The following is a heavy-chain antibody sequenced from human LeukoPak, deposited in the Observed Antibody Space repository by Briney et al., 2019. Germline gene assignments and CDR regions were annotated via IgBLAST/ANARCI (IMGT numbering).Heavy chain of an antibody. CDR1: GFTFSSYG. J-gene: IGHJ4*02. CDR3: ARAPVGAKGVFDY. D-gene: IGHD1-26*01. CDR2: IWYDGSNK. Sequence: GGSLRLSCAASGFTFSSYGMHWVRQAPGKGLEWVAVIWYDGSNKYYADSVKGRFTISRDNSKNTLYLQMNSLRAEDTAVYYCARAPVGAKGVFDYWGQGTLVTVSS. V-gene: IGHV3-33*01.